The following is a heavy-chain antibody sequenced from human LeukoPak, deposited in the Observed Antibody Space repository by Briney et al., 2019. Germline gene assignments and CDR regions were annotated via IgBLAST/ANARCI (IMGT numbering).Heavy chain of an antibody. CDR2: INRSGST. D-gene: IGHD5-18*01. J-gene: IGHJ4*02. CDR1: GGSFSGYY. CDR3: ARAPGYSYGLYYFDY. Sequence: SETLSLTCAVYGGSFSGYYWSWIRQLPGKGLEWIGEINRSGSTNYNPSLKSRVTISVDTSKNQFSLKLSSVTAADTAVYYCARAPGYSYGLYYFDYWGQGTLVTVSS. V-gene: IGHV4-34*01.